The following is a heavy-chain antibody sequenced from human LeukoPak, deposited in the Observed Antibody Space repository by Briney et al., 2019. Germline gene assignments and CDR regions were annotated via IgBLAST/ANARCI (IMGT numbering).Heavy chain of an antibody. J-gene: IGHJ4*02. CDR1: GDSVSSNSAA. V-gene: IGHV6-1*01. D-gene: IGHD6-13*01. CDR3: ARLMGSSWFVD. Sequence: SQTHSLTCAISGDSVSSNSAAWNWLRQSPSRGLEWLGRTYYRSKWYSDYAVSVQSRITINPDTSKNQFSLQVNSVTPEDTAVYYCARLMGSSWFVDWGQGTLVTVSS. CDR2: TYYRSKWYS.